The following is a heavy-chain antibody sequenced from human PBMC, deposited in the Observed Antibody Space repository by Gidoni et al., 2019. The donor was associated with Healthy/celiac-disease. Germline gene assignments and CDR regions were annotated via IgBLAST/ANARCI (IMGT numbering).Heavy chain of an antibody. V-gene: IGHV4-39*01. D-gene: IGHD6-6*01. Sequence: QLQLQESGPGLVKHSETLSLTCTVSGGSISSSSYYWGWIRQPPGKGLEWIGSIYYSGSTYYNPSLKSRVTISVDTSKNQFSLKLSSVTAADTAVYYCARQGIAARLGYWGQGTLVTVSS. J-gene: IGHJ4*02. CDR2: IYYSGST. CDR3: ARQGIAARLGY. CDR1: GGSISSSSYY.